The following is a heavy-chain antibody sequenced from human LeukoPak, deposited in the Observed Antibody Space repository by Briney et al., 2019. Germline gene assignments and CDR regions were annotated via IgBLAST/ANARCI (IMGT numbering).Heavy chain of an antibody. D-gene: IGHD3-22*01. Sequence: SETLSLTCTVSGGSISSYYWSWIRQPPGKGLEWIGYIYYSGSTNYNPSLKSRVTISVDTSKNQFSLKLSSVTAADTAVYYCARAGYYYDSSGYYLRTMTARTATPFDPWGQGTLVTVSS. J-gene: IGHJ5*02. V-gene: IGHV4-59*01. CDR3: ARAGYYYDSSGYYLRTMTARTATPFDP. CDR2: IYYSGST. CDR1: GGSISSYY.